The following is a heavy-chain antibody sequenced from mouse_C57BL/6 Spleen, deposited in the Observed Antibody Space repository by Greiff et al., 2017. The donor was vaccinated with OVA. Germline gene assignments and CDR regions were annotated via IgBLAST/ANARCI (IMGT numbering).Heavy chain of an antibody. D-gene: IGHD4-1*01. Sequence: VQLQQSGAELVKPGASVKISCKASGYAFSSYWMNWVKQRPGKGLEWIGQIYPGDGDTNYNGKFKGKATLTADKSSSTAYMQLSSLTSEDSAVYFCARSETGTGFDYWGQGTTLTVSS. CDR2: IYPGDGDT. J-gene: IGHJ2*01. V-gene: IGHV1-80*01. CDR1: GYAFSSYW. CDR3: ARSETGTGFDY.